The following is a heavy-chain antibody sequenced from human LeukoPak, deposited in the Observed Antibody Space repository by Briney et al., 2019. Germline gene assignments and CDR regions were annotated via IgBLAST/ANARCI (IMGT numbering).Heavy chain of an antibody. CDR1: GFTFSSYW. D-gene: IGHD6-13*01. J-gene: IGHJ3*02. CDR3: ARMAAAGQNAFDI. CDR2: IKQDGSEK. Sequence: GGSLRLSCAASGFTFSSYWMSWVRQAPGKGLEWVANIKQDGSEKYYVDSVKGRFTISRDNAKNSLYLQMNSLRAEDTAVYYCARMAAAGQNAFDIWGQGTMVTVSS. V-gene: IGHV3-7*01.